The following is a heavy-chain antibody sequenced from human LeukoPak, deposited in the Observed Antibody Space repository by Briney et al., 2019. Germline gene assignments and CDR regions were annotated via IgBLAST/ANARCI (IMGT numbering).Heavy chain of an antibody. CDR2: IYYSGST. V-gene: IGHV4-39*02. CDR1: GGSISSSTYY. Sequence: SETLSLTCTVSGGSISSSTYYWGWFRQPPGKGLEWIGSIYYSGSTYYNPSLKSRVTISVDTSKNSFSLKLSSVTAADTAVYYCTRQMGDSSGYYATAFDYWGQGTLVTVSS. D-gene: IGHD3-22*01. CDR3: TRQMGDSSGYYATAFDY. J-gene: IGHJ4*02.